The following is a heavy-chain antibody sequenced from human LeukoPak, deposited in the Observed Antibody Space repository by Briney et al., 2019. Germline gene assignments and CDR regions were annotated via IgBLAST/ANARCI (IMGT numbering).Heavy chain of an antibody. CDR2: IYYSGST. J-gene: IGHJ6*02. CDR1: GGFISSYY. D-gene: IGHD1-26*01. V-gene: IGHV4-59*01. Sequence: SETLSLTCTVSGGFISSYYWSWIRQPPGKGLEWVGYIYYSGSTNYNPSLKSRVTISVDTSKNQFSLKLSSVTAADTAVYYCARDKVGATGYYYGMDVWGQGTTVTVSS. CDR3: ARDKVGATGYYYGMDV.